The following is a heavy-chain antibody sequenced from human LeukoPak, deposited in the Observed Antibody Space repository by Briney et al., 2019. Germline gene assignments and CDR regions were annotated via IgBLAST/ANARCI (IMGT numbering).Heavy chain of an antibody. J-gene: IGHJ4*02. CDR3: AGGYLSIAVAGTIDY. CDR2: IYYSGST. V-gene: IGHV4-59*01. CDR1: GGSISSYY. Sequence: PSETLSPTCTVSGGSISSYYWSWIRQPPGKGLEWIGYIYYSGSTNYNPSLKSRVTISVDTSKNQFSLKLSSVTAADTAVYYCAGGYLSIAVAGTIDYWGQGTLVTVSS. D-gene: IGHD6-19*01.